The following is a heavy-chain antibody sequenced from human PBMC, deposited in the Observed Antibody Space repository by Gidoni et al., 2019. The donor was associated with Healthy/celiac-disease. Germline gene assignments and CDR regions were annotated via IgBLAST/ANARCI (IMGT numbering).Heavy chain of an antibody. V-gene: IGHV3-9*01. CDR3: AKDMAMVGSSWYANFDY. J-gene: IGHJ4*02. Sequence: EVQLVESGGGLVQPGRSLRLSCAASGFTFDDYAMHWVRQAPGKGLEWVSGISWNSGSIGYADSVKGRFTISRDNAKNSLYLQMNSLRAEDTALYYCAKDMAMVGSSWYANFDYWGQGTLVTVSS. CDR1: GFTFDDYA. CDR2: ISWNSGSI. D-gene: IGHD6-13*01.